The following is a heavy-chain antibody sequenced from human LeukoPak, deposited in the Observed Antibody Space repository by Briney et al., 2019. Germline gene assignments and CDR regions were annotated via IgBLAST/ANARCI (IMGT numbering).Heavy chain of an antibody. CDR3: AGEKASGRVRGDGDLDY. CDR1: GFTFSSYA. Sequence: GGSLRFSCAASGFTFSSYAMHWVRQAPGKGLEYVSAISSNGGSTYYANSVKGRFTISRDNSKNTLYLQMGSLRAEDMAVYYCAGEKASGRVRGDGDLDYWGQGTLVSVSS. D-gene: IGHD3-10*01. CDR2: ISSNGGST. J-gene: IGHJ4*02. V-gene: IGHV3-64*01.